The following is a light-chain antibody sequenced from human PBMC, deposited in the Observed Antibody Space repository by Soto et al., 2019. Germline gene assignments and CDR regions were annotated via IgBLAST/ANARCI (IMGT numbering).Light chain of an antibody. CDR3: QQYNSSPWT. Sequence: EIVLTQSPGTLSLSPGERATLSCRASQSVSSIYLAWYQQKPGQAPRLLIYGASSRATGIPERFSGSGSGTEFTLTISRLEPEDLAVYYCQQYNSSPWTFGQGTKVDIK. J-gene: IGKJ1*01. CDR2: GAS. V-gene: IGKV3-20*01. CDR1: QSVSSIY.